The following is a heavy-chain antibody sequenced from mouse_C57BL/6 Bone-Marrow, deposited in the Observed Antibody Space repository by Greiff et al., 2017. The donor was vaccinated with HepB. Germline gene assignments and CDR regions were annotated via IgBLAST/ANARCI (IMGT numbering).Heavy chain of an antibody. J-gene: IGHJ4*01. D-gene: IGHD2-1*01. CDR1: GYTFTDYY. V-gene: IGHV1-19*01. CDR2: INPYNGGT. Sequence: EVQLQQSGPVLVKPGASVKMSCKASGYTFTDYYMNWVKQSHGKSLEWIGVINPYNGGTSYNQKFKGKATVTVDKSSSTAYMELNSLTSEDSAVYYCARGRVTYAMDYWGQGTSVTVSS. CDR3: ARGRVTYAMDY.